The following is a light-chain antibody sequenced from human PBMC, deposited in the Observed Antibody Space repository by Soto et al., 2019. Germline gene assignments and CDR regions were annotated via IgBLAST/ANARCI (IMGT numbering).Light chain of an antibody. Sequence: DIPMTQSPSSLSASVGDRVTITCRASQGISSFLAWYQQKPGKVPKLLISAASTLQSGVPSRFSGSGSGTDFTLTITSLQPEDVATYYCQKYSSVITFGQGTRLEIK. V-gene: IGKV1-27*01. CDR1: QGISSF. J-gene: IGKJ5*01. CDR3: QKYSSVIT. CDR2: AAS.